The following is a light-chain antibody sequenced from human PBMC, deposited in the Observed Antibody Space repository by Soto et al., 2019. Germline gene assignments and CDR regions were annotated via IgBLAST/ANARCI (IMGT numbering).Light chain of an antibody. CDR1: SSTVGGHDY. CDR3: SSYAGSNNRVI. Sequence: QSALTQPPSASGSPGQSVTISCTGTSSTVGGHDYVSWYQQHPGKAPKLMIYEVSKRPSGVPDRFSGSKSGNTAPLPVSGLQAEDEADYYCSSYAGSNNRVIFGGGTKLTVL. V-gene: IGLV2-8*01. J-gene: IGLJ2*01. CDR2: EVS.